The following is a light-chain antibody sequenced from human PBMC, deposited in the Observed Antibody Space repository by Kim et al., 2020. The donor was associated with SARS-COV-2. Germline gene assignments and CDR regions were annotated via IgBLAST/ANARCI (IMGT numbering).Light chain of an antibody. J-gene: IGLJ3*02. CDR3: AAWDDSLSGWV. V-gene: IGLV1-47*01. Sequence: QSVLTQPPSASGTPGQRVTISCSGSSSNIGSKYVYWYQQLPGPAPKLLIYRNNQRPSGVPDRFSGSKSGTSASLAISGLRSEDEADYYCAAWDDSLSGWVFGGGTTLTVL. CDR2: RNN. CDR1: SSNIGSKY.